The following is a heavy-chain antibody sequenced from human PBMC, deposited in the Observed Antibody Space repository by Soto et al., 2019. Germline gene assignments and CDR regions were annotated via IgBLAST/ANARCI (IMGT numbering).Heavy chain of an antibody. CDR2: ISYDGSDK. CDR3: AKALGELSPESYDY. V-gene: IGHV3-30*18. D-gene: IGHD3-16*02. J-gene: IGHJ4*02. Sequence: QVQLVESGGGVVQPGRSLRLSCAASGFTFSSYAMHWVRQAPGKGLEWVAVISYDGSDKYYADSVQGRFTISRDNSKNTLNLQMTSLRADDTAVYYCAKALGELSPESYDYWGQGTLITVSS. CDR1: GFTFSSYA.